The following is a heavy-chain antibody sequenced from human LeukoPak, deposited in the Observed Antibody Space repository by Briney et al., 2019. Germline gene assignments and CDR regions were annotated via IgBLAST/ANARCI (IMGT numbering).Heavy chain of an antibody. D-gene: IGHD4-23*01. V-gene: IGHV4-59*01. CDR3: AGNAYGGTRDC. J-gene: IGHJ4*02. Sequence: SETLSHTCIVSGASITSYFWSWLRPPPGKGLEWIGYVHYSGSTNYNPSLTSGVTISVDTSKTQFSLNLCSVTAADTAAYYCAGNAYGGTRDCWGQGTVVTVSS. CDR2: VHYSGST. CDR1: GASITSYF.